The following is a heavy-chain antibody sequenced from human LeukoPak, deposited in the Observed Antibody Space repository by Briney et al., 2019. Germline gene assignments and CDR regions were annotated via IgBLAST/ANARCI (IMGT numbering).Heavy chain of an antibody. CDR2: INPSGGST. CDR3: AREYTGRIAAAGSDAFDI. CDR1: GYTFTSYY. V-gene: IGHV1-46*01. J-gene: IGHJ3*02. Sequence: GASVTVSCKASGYTFTSYYMHWVRQAPGQGLEWMGIINPSGGSTSYAQKFQGRVTMTRDMSTSTVYMELSSLRSEDTAVYYCAREYTGRIAAAGSDAFDIWGQGTMVTVSS. D-gene: IGHD6-13*01.